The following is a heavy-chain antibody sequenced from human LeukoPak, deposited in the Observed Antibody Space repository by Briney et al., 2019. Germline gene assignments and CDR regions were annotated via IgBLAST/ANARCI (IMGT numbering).Heavy chain of an antibody. CDR3: ATSESGRSWDWFAP. J-gene: IGHJ5*02. CDR1: GGNFRTYP. Sequence: SVKVSCKASGGNFRTYPISWVRQAPGQGLEWMGGLTQFFRRTNYTQKFQGRLTITTDESSSTAYMELSDLRSDDTAVYYCATSESGRSWDWFAPWGQGTLVTVSS. D-gene: IGHD3-10*01. V-gene: IGHV1-69*05. CDR2: LTQFFRRT.